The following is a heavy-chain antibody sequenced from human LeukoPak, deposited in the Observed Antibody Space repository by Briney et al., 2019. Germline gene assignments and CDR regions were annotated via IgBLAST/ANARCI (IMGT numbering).Heavy chain of an antibody. D-gene: IGHD1-20*01. CDR2: VNKDGRAT. CDR3: AGVLKSITGTPLDY. Sequence: GGSLRLSCTASGFSLSSYWMHWVRQPPGKGLVWVCYVNKDGRATAHADSVKGRFTISRANTKNPLYLQMHSLRAEGTVVYSCAGVLKSITGTPLDYCGQGALVTVSS. V-gene: IGHV3-74*01. CDR1: GFSLSSYW. J-gene: IGHJ4*02.